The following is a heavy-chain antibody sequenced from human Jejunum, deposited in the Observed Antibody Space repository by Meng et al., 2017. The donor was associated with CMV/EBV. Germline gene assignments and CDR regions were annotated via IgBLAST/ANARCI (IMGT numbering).Heavy chain of an antibody. Sequence: QITLKGSGPTLVKPPQTLTLTCTFSGFSPSTSGVAVGWIRQPPGEALEWLAIIYWNDDKHYSPSLNSRLTITKDTSKNQVVLTMTNMDPVDTATYYCAHRSSGSARAWLDPWGQGTLVTVSS. D-gene: IGHD3-10*01. CDR2: IYWNDDK. J-gene: IGHJ5*02. CDR1: GFSPSTSGVA. V-gene: IGHV2-5*01. CDR3: AHRSSGSARAWLDP.